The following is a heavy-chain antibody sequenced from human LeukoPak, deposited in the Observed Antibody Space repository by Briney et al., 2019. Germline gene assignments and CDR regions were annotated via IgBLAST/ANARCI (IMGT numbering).Heavy chain of an antibody. Sequence: GGSLRLSCAASGFSFSTSTINWVRQAPGKGLEWISSIGKTSRDMYYADSVRGRFTISRDNAKNSLFLLMNSLRVEDTSVYYCVRGDNRDYWGRGTLVTVSS. D-gene: IGHD1-14*01. V-gene: IGHV3-21*01. J-gene: IGHJ4*02. CDR2: IGKTSRDM. CDR3: VRGDNRDY. CDR1: GFSFSTST.